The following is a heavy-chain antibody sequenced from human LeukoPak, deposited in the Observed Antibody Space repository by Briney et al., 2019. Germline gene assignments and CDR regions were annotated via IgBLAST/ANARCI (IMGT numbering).Heavy chain of an antibody. CDR2: ISAYNGNT. CDR1: GYTFTSYG. D-gene: IGHD3-9*01. J-gene: IGHJ6*02. Sequence: ASVKVSCKASGYTFTSYGISWVRQAPGQGLEWMGWISAYNGNTNYAQKLQGRVTMTTDTSTSTAYMELRSLRSDDTAVYYCAREELRYFDWLLENYYYYYGMDVWGQGITVTVSS. CDR3: AREELRYFDWLLENYYYYYGMDV. V-gene: IGHV1-18*01.